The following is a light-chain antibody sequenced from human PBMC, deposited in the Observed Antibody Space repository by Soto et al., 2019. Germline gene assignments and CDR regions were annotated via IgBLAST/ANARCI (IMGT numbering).Light chain of an antibody. V-gene: IGKV3-20*01. Sequence: EIVLTQSPGTLSLSPGERATLSCRASQSVSSSYLAWYQQKPGQAPRLLIYGASSRATGIPDRFSGSGSGTPFPLTISRLEPEDFAVYYCQQYGSSPRTFGQGTKLEIK. CDR2: GAS. CDR3: QQYGSSPRT. J-gene: IGKJ2*01. CDR1: QSVSSSY.